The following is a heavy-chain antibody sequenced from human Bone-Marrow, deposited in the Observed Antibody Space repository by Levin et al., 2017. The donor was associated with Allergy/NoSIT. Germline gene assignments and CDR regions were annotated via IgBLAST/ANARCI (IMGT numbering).Heavy chain of an antibody. J-gene: IGHJ5*02. CDR2: ISGSGGST. Sequence: GGSLRLSCAASGFTFSSNAMSWVRQAPGKGLEWVSAISGSGGSTYYADSVKGRFTISRDNSKNTLFLQMNSLRAEDTALYYCAKGVGSNVRDWFEPWGQGTLVTVSS. CDR1: GFTFSSNA. CDR3: AKGVGSNVRDWFEP. D-gene: IGHD1-26*01. V-gene: IGHV3-23*01.